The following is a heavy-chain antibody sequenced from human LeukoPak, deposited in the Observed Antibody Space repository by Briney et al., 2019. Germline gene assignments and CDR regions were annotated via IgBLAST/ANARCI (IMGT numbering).Heavy chain of an antibody. D-gene: IGHD6-19*01. CDR2: IYYSGST. CDR1: GGSISSYY. Sequence: SETLSLTCTVSGGSISSYYWSWIRQPTGKGLEWIGYIYYSGSTNYNPSLKSRVTISVDTSKNQFSLKLSPVTAADTAVYYCARSDPVAGTDNWFDPWGQGTLVTVSS. J-gene: IGHJ5*02. CDR3: ARSDPVAGTDNWFDP. V-gene: IGHV4-59*01.